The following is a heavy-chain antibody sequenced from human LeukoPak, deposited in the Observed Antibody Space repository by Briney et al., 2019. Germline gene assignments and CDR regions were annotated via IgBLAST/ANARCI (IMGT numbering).Heavy chain of an antibody. Sequence: EGSLRLSCAASGFTFSSYAMSWVRQAPGKGLEWVSAISGSGGSTYYADSVKGRFTISRDNAKNSLYLQMNSLRAEDTAVYYCARGGSGYDSSHDYWGQGTLVTVSS. J-gene: IGHJ4*02. V-gene: IGHV3-23*01. CDR1: GFTFSSYA. CDR3: ARGGSGYDSSHDY. CDR2: ISGSGGST. D-gene: IGHD3-22*01.